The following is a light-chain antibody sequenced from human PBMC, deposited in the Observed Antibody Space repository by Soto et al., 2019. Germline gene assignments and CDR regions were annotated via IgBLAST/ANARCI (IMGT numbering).Light chain of an antibody. V-gene: IGKV1-39*01. Sequence: IQMTHSPSPPSASLGDRVTITFRASQTIRYSLNWYQQKPGKAPKVLIYDASTLQSGVPPRFSGSGSGTDFALTISSLQPEDFATYYCHQSAGSRTWTFGQGTKVDIK. CDR1: QTIRYS. CDR2: DAS. CDR3: HQSAGSRTWT. J-gene: IGKJ1*01.